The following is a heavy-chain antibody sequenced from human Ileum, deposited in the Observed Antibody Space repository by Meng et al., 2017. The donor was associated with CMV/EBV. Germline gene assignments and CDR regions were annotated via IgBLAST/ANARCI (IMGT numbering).Heavy chain of an antibody. D-gene: IGHD2-21*01. CDR3: ATSPSINRD. V-gene: IGHV3-64*02. CDR2: INGNGGST. Sequence: GGSLRLSCVASGFTFSSFVMHWVRQAPGKGLEYVSAINGNGGSTYYADSVKGRFTVSRDNSKNTLYLQMGSLRTEDMAVYYCATSPSINRDWGQGTLVTVSS. J-gene: IGHJ4*02. CDR1: GFTFSSFV.